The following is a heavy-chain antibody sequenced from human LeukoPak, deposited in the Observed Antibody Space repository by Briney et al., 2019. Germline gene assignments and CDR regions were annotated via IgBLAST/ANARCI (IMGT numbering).Heavy chain of an antibody. CDR2: VYYDGTT. CDR1: GDSISSYH. J-gene: IGHJ4*02. V-gene: IGHV4-59*08. D-gene: IGHD2-15*01. CDR3: ATYTRHCSGGACYSIDY. Sequence: SETLSLTCTVSGDSISSYHWTWIRQSPGRRLEWIGYVYYDGTTRYNPSLKSRVTISLDTSNNQFSLKLSPVTAADTAIYYCATYTRHCSGGACYSIDYWGQGTLVTVSS.